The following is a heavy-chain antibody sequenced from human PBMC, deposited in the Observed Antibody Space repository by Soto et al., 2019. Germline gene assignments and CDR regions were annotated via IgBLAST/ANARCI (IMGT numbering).Heavy chain of an antibody. CDR3: ARALYSSGWYI. V-gene: IGHV4-34*01. Sequence: SETLSLICAVYGGSFSGYYWSWIRQPPGKGLEWIGEINHSGSTNYNPSLKSRVTISVDTSKNQFSLKLSSVTAADTAVYYCARALYSSGWYIWGQGTLVTVSS. CDR1: GGSFSGYY. D-gene: IGHD6-19*01. CDR2: INHSGST. J-gene: IGHJ4*02.